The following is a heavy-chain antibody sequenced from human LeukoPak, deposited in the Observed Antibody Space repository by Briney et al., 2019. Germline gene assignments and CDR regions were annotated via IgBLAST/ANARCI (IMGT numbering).Heavy chain of an antibody. CDR3: AKVLNYYGSGYFDY. CDR2: ISGSGGSA. J-gene: IGHJ4*02. D-gene: IGHD3-10*01. Sequence: GGSLRLSCTASGFTFSSYAMSWVRQAPGKGLEWVSAISGSGGSAHYADSVKGRFTISRDNSKNTLYLQMNSLRAEDMAVYYCAKVLNYYGSGYFDYWGQGTLVTVSS. CDR1: GFTFSSYA. V-gene: IGHV3-23*01.